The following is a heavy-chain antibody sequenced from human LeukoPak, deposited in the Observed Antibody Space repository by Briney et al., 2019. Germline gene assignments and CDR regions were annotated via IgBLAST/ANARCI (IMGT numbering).Heavy chain of an antibody. CDR3: SLRYCSGTSCPGY. CDR2: IKSSADGGAT. D-gene: IGHD2-8*02. CDR1: GFTFSDTW. V-gene: IGHV3-15*01. J-gene: IGHJ4*02. Sequence: GGSLRLSCAASGFTFSDTWLSWVRQAPGKGPEWVGRIKSSADGGATDYAAPVKGRFTVSRDDSKDTLYLQMNSLKTEDTTVYYCSLRYCSGTSCPGYWGLGTLVTVSS.